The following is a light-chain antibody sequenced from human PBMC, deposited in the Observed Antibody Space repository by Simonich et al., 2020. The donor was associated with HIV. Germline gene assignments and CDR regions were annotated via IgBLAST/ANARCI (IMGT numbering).Light chain of an antibody. Sequence: DIQMTQSPSTLSASVGDRFTITCRASQSISSWLAWYQQKPGKAPKLLIYKASSLESGVPSRFSGSGSGTEFTLTISSLQPDDSETYYCQQYNSYFSFTFGPGTKVDIK. CDR3: QQYNSYFSFT. CDR1: QSISSW. V-gene: IGKV1-5*03. J-gene: IGKJ3*01. CDR2: KAS.